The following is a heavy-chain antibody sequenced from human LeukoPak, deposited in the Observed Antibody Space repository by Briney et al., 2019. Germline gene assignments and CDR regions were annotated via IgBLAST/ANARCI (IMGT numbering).Heavy chain of an antibody. CDR3: AKSVESAVTTNPYFDY. D-gene: IGHD4-17*01. CDR2: ISGSSGST. CDR1: GFTFSDYA. J-gene: IGHJ4*02. V-gene: IGHV3-23*01. Sequence: PGGSLRLSCAASGFTFSDYAMSWVRQAPGKGLKWVSVISGSSGSTYNADSVKGRFTISRDNSKNTLYLQMNSLRAEDTAVYYCAKSVESAVTTNPYFDYWGQGTLVTVSS.